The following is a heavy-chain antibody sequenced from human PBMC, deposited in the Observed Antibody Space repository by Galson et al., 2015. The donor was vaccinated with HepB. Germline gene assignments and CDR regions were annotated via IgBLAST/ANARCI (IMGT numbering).Heavy chain of an antibody. J-gene: IGHJ6*02. CDR1: GYTFTSYD. V-gene: IGHV1-8*01. D-gene: IGHD6-19*01. Sequence: SVKVSCKASGYTFTSYDINWVRQATGQGLEWMGWMNPNSGNTGYAQKFQGRVTMTRNTSISTAYMELSSLRSEDTAVYYCARGKSSSGWYDYYYGMDVWGQGTTVTVSS. CDR3: ARGKSSSGWYDYYYGMDV. CDR2: MNPNSGNT.